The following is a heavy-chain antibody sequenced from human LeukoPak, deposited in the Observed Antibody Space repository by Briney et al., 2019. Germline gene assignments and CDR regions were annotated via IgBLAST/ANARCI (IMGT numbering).Heavy chain of an antibody. CDR2: IIPILGKA. CDR3: AREGEGYSGYGLEYYYYYMDV. V-gene: IGHV1-69*05. D-gene: IGHD5-12*01. CDR1: GGTFSSYA. Sequence: SVKVSCKASGGTFSSYAISWVRQAPGQGREWMGGIIPILGKANYGQKIQGRVTITKDESTSTGYMELSSLRSEDTDVYYCAREGEGYSGYGLEYYYYYMDVWGKGTTVTVSS. J-gene: IGHJ6*03.